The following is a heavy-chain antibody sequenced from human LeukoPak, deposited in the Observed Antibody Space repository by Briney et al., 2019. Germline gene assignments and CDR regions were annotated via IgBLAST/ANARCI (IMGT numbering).Heavy chain of an antibody. V-gene: IGHV4-59*01. CDR3: ARVRDRSSYFYDLDY. Sequence: SETLSLTCTASGGSISSYYWSWIRQPPGKGLEWIGCIHYSGSTNYNPSLKSRLTISVDTSKNQFSLKLSSVTAADTAVYYCARVRDRSSYFYDLDYWGQGTLVTVSS. CDR1: GGSISSYY. D-gene: IGHD3-22*01. CDR2: IHYSGST. J-gene: IGHJ4*02.